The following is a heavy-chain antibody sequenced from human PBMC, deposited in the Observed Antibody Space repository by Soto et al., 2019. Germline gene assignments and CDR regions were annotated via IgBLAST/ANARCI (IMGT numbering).Heavy chain of an antibody. CDR1: GFTFSSYA. Sequence: GGSLRLSCAASGFTFSSYAMSWVRQAPGKGLEWVSAISGSGGSTCYADSVKGRFTISRDNSKNTLYLKMNSLRAEDTVVYYCAKEYSNYYYYMDVWGKGTTVTVSS. CDR3: AKEYSNYYYYMDV. V-gene: IGHV3-23*01. CDR2: ISGSGGST. J-gene: IGHJ6*03. D-gene: IGHD4-4*01.